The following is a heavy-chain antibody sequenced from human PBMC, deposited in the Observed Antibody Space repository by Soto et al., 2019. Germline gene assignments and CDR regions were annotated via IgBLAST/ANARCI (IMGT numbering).Heavy chain of an antibody. CDR3: ARVWGGAFDI. CDR1: GGSFSGYI. Sequence: PSETLSLTCDVYGGSFSGYIWTWIRQTPGKGLQWIGHIYHSGSTNYNPSLKSRVTISVDTSKNQFSLKLSSVTAADTAVYYCARVWGGAFDIWGQGAMVTVSS. V-gene: IGHV4-34*01. J-gene: IGHJ3*02. D-gene: IGHD3-10*01. CDR2: IYHSGST.